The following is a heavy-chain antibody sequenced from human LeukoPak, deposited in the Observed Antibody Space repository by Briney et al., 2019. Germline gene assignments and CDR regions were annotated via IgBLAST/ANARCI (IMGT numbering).Heavy chain of an antibody. CDR3: AQGVGSGWYPH. CDR1: GLIVSTSG. CDR2: ISVDGESA. Sequence: GGSLRLSCTVSGLIVSTSGMSWVRQAQGKGLQTISAISVDGESAYYADSVKGRFTISRDNSKNTLYLQMNSLRVGDTAVYYCAQGVGSGWYPHWGQGSLVSVSS. V-gene: IGHV3-23*01. D-gene: IGHD6-19*01. J-gene: IGHJ4*02.